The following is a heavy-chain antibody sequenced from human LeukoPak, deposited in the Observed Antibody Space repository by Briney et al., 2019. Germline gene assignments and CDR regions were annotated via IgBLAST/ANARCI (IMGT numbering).Heavy chain of an antibody. Sequence: GGSLRLSCAASGFTFDDYGLSWVRQAPGKGLGWVSYISSSGSTIYYADSVKGRFTISRDNAKNSLYLQMNSLRAEDTAVYYCASTGYCSSTSCYSFDYWGQGTLVTVSS. CDR3: ASTGYCSSTSCYSFDY. CDR2: ISSSGSTI. D-gene: IGHD2-2*01. J-gene: IGHJ4*02. CDR1: GFTFDDYG. V-gene: IGHV3-11*01.